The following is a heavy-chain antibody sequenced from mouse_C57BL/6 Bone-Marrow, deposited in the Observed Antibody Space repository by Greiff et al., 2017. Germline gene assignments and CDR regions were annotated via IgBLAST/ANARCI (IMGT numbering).Heavy chain of an antibody. D-gene: IGHD2-2*01. V-gene: IGHV2-6-1*01. CDR3: ARQRGLRRDYAMDY. J-gene: IGHJ4*01. Sequence: VKLVESGPGLVAPSQSLSITCTVSGFSLTSYGVHWVRQPPGKGLEWLVVIWSDGSTTYNSALKSRLSISKDNSKSQVFLKMNSLQTDDTAMYYCARQRGLRRDYAMDYWGQGTSVTVSS. CDR2: IWSDGST. CDR1: GFSLTSYG.